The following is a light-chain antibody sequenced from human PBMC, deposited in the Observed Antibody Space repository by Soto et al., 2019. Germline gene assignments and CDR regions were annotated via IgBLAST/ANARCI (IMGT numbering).Light chain of an antibody. CDR3: CSYAGSYTLV. V-gene: IGLV2-11*01. Sequence: QSALTQPRSVSGSPGQSVTISCTGTSSDVGAYNYVSWYQQHPGKAPKVMIYDVNKRPSGVPDRFSGSKSDNTASLTISGLQAEDEADYYCCSYAGSYTLVLGGGTKVTVL. CDR1: SSDVGAYNY. CDR2: DVN. J-gene: IGLJ2*01.